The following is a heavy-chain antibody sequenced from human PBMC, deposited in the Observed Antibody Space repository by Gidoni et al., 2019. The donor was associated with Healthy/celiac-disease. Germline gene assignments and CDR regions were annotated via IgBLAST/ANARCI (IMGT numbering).Heavy chain of an antibody. Sequence: QVQLVQSGAEVKKPGASVKVSCKASGYTFTGYSMHWVRQAPGQGLEWMGWINPNSGGKNYAQKFQGRVTMTRDTSISTAYMELSRLRSDDTAVYYCARSMVRGVIISTYYFDYWGQGTLVTVSS. CDR1: GYTFTGYS. J-gene: IGHJ4*02. CDR3: ARSMVRGVIISTYYFDY. CDR2: INPNSGGK. V-gene: IGHV1-2*02. D-gene: IGHD3-10*01.